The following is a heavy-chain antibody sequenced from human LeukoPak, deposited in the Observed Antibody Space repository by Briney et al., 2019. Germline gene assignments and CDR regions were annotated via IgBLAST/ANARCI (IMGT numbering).Heavy chain of an antibody. CDR1: GFTFSTYG. V-gene: IGHV3-30*02. Sequence: VGSLRLSCAASGFTFSTYGMHWVRQAPGKGLEWVAFIGHDATKIYYADSVQGRFTISRDNSKTTLYLEMNSLSGEDTALYYCAKDHVTWGNRYFDHWGQGTLGTVSS. CDR2: IGHDATKI. D-gene: IGHD3-16*01. CDR3: AKDHVTWGNRYFDH. J-gene: IGHJ4*02.